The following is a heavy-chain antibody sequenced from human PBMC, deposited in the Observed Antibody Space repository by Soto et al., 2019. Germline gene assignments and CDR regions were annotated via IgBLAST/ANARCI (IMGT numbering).Heavy chain of an antibody. CDR1: GGSISSYY. CDR3: ARVGSEPRDDAFDS. V-gene: IGHV4-59*01. CDR2: IYYSGST. Sequence: SETLSLTCTVSGGSISSYYWSWIRQPPGKGLERIGYIYYSGSTNYNPSLKSRVTISVDTSKNQFSLKLSSVTAADTAVYYCARVGSEPRDDAFDSWGQGTMVT. J-gene: IGHJ3*02.